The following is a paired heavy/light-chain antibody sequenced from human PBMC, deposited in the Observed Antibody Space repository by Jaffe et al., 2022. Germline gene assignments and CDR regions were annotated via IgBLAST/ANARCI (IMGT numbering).Light chain of an antibody. CDR2: GAS. V-gene: IGKV3-15*01. CDR3: QQYNNWPLT. CDR1: QSTSSN. Sequence: EIVMTQSPATLSVSPGDRVTLSCRASQSTSSNLAWYQQKPGQAPRLLVYGASARATGIPARFSGSGSGTEFTLTISSLQSEDFAVYYCQQYNNWPLTFGGGTKVEIK. J-gene: IGKJ4*01.
Heavy chain of an antibody. J-gene: IGHJ6*03. D-gene: IGHD3-16*01. CDR2: ISGSGGGT. CDR3: AKGAPSSYYMDV. Sequence: EVHLLESGGGLVQTGTSLRLSCAASGFSFTNYAMTWVRQAPGKGLEWVSAISGSGGGTNYAEAVTGRFTISRDNSKNTLYLQMNSLRAEDTAVYYCAKGAPSSYYMDVWGKGTTVTVSS. V-gene: IGHV3-23*01. CDR1: GFSFTNYA.